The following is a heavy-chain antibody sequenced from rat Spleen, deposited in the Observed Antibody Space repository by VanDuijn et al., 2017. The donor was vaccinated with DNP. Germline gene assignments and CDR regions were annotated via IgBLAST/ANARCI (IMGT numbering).Heavy chain of an antibody. V-gene: IGHV2S63*01. CDR2: IWTNGST. D-gene: IGHD1-1*01. CDR3: AREHILQPFDY. CDR1: GFSLTDYS. J-gene: IGHJ2*01. Sequence: EVQLKESGPGLVQPSQTLSLTCTVSGFSLTDYSVHWVRQPPGKGLEWMGMIWTNGSTDYNSALKSRLSISRDTSKSQVFLKMNSLQTEDMGTYYCAREHILQPFDYWGQGVMVTVSS.